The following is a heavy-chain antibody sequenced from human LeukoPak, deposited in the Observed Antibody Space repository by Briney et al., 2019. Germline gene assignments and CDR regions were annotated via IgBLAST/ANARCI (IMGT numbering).Heavy chain of an antibody. J-gene: IGHJ4*02. V-gene: IGHV1-46*01. CDR3: ARGGYCSSNSCQYIRIPVAGRLFDY. D-gene: IGHD6-19*01. CDR2: SNPSGGST. Sequence: GASVKVSCKASGYTFTSYYMHWVRQAPGQRLEWMGISNPSGGSTSYAQKFQGRVTMTRDMSTSTVYMELSSLRSEDTAVYYCARGGYCSSNSCQYIRIPVAGRLFDYWGQGTLVTVSS. CDR1: GYTFTSYY.